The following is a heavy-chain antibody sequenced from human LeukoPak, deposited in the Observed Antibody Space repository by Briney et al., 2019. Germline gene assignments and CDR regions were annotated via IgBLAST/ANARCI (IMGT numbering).Heavy chain of an antibody. CDR3: ASEWCGEGGDS. J-gene: IGHJ4*02. CDR2: ISSSSSYI. Sequence: GGSLRLSCAASGFTFSSYSMNWVRQAPGKGLEWVTSISSSSSYIYYADSVKGRFTISRDNAKKSLYLQMNSLRADDTAVYYCASEWCGEGGDSWGLGTLVTVSS. D-gene: IGHD2-15*01. CDR1: GFTFSSYS. V-gene: IGHV3-21*01.